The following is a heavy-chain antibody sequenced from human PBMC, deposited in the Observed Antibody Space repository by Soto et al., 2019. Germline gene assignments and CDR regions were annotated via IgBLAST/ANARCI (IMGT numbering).Heavy chain of an antibody. J-gene: IGHJ1*01. CDR2: ISGSGVAK. Sequence: GGSLRLSCVVSGFTFSSSAINWVRQAPGKGLEWVSTISGSGVAKFYADSVKGRFTISRDNSNNTVSLQMNSLRAEDAAVYYCAKDRSPGATTWNVYWGQGTLATVSS. D-gene: IGHD1-1*01. CDR1: GFTFSSSA. CDR3: AKDRSPGATTWNVY. V-gene: IGHV3-23*01.